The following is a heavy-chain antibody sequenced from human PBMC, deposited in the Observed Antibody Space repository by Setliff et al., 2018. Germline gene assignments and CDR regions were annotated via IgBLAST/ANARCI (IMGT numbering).Heavy chain of an antibody. J-gene: IGHJ3*01. Sequence: ASVKVSCKAFGYTFAKYGTSWVRQAPGQGPEWMGMIITNTGKTSYAQKFQGRVTMTTDTSTGTGYIELRSLRSDDTAVYFCARFGGSCSSSSCYASDLWGQGTMVTVSS. CDR1: GYTFAKYG. CDR2: IITNTGKT. V-gene: IGHV1-18*01. D-gene: IGHD2-2*01. CDR3: ARFGGSCSSSSCYASDL.